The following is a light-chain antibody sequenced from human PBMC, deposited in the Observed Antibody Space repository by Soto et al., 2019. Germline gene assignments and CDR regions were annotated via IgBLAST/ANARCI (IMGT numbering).Light chain of an antibody. CDR2: EDR. CDR3: QAWDSSSYVV. J-gene: IGLJ2*01. V-gene: IGLV3-1*01. Sequence: SYVLTQSPSVSVSPGQTASISCSGDKLGNKYASWYQQKPGQSPVLVIYEDRKRPSGIPERFSGSNSGNTATLTITATQGMDEADYYCQAWDSSSYVVFGGGTKVTVL. CDR1: KLGNKY.